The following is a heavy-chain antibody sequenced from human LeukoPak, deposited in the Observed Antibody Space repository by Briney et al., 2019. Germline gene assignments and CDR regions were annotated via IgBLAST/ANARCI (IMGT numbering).Heavy chain of an antibody. Sequence: GASVKVSCKASGYTFSGYYINWVRQAPGQGLEWMGWINPHSGGTEYAQKFQGRVTMTRDTSISTAYMDLSRLRSDDTAVYYCARVVYYGSGSYYENSFDYWGQGTLVTVSS. D-gene: IGHD3-10*01. V-gene: IGHV1-2*02. CDR3: ARVVYYGSGSYYENSFDY. CDR2: INPHSGGT. CDR1: GYTFSGYY. J-gene: IGHJ4*02.